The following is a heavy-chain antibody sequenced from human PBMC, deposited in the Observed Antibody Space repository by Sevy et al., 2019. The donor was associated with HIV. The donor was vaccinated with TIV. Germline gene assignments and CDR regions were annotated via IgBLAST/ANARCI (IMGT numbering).Heavy chain of an antibody. CDR1: AFTFSTYS. J-gene: IGHJ3*01. V-gene: IGHV3-48*01. CDR3: ARDRTTYSSSDDAFDL. CDR2: ISRSSSTI. Sequence: GGSLRLSCAASAFTFSTYSMNWVRQAPGKGLEWVSYISRSSSTIYYADSVRGRFTISRANAKNSLYLQMNSRRAEDTAVYYCARDRTTYSSSDDAFDLWGQGTMVTVSS. D-gene: IGHD6-6*01.